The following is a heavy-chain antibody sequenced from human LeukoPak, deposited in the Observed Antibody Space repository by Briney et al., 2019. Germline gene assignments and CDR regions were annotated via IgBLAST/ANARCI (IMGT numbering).Heavy chain of an antibody. Sequence: PSETLSLTCAVYGGSFSGYYWSWIRQPPGKGLEWIGEINHSGSTNYNPSLKSRVTISVDTSKNQFSLKLSSVTAADTAVYYCGRGLTRLVRIDYWGQGTLVTVSS. CDR1: GGSFSGYY. V-gene: IGHV4-34*01. CDR2: INHSGST. CDR3: GRGLTRLVRIDY. D-gene: IGHD3-9*01. J-gene: IGHJ4*02.